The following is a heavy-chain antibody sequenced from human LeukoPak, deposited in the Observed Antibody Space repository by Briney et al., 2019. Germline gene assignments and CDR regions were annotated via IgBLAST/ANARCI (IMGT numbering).Heavy chain of an antibody. Sequence: GGSLRLSCAASGFTFSSYAMSWVRQAPGNGLEWVSAISGSGGSTYYADSVKGRFTISRDNSKNTLYLQMNSLRAEDTAVYYCAKDIYYYDSSGPFDYWGQGTLVTASS. CDR2: ISGSGGST. V-gene: IGHV3-23*01. CDR1: GFTFSSYA. D-gene: IGHD3-22*01. CDR3: AKDIYYYDSSGPFDY. J-gene: IGHJ4*02.